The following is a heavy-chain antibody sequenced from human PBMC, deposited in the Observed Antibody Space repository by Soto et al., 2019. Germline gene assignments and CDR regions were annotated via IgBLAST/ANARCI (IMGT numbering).Heavy chain of an antibody. CDR1: GGTFSSYA. CDR3: AREGGFALGRGVWWQLVRPNGMDV. Sequence: QVQLVQSGAEVKKPGSSVKVSCKASGGTFSSYAISWVRQAPGQGLEWMGGIIPIFGTANYAQKFQGRVTITADESTSTAYMGLSSLRSEDTAVYYCAREGGFALGRGVWWQLVRPNGMDVWGQGTTVTVSS. J-gene: IGHJ6*02. CDR2: IIPIFGTA. D-gene: IGHD6-6*01. V-gene: IGHV1-69*01.